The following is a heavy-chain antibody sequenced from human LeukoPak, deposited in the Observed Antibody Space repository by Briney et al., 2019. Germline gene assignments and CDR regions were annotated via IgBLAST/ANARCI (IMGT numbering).Heavy chain of an antibody. D-gene: IGHD1-26*01. V-gene: IGHV4-34*01. Sequence: PSETLSLTCAVYGGSFSGYYWSWIRQPPGKGLEWIGEINHSGSTNYNPSLKSRVTISVDTYKNQFSLKLSSVTAADTAVYYCARRKVGVGAYYFDYWGQGTLVTVSS. CDR3: ARRKVGVGAYYFDY. J-gene: IGHJ4*02. CDR2: INHSGST. CDR1: GGSFSGYY.